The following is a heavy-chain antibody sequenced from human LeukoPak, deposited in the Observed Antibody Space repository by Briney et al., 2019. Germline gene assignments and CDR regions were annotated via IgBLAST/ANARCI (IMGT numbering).Heavy chain of an antibody. CDR3: ARRVSYRKCFDP. CDR1: GGSVTSYY. V-gene: IGHV4-59*08. CDR2: IYYTGST. Sequence: KPSETLSLTCTVSGGSVTSYYWSWIRQPPGKGLEWLGYIYYTGSTNYNPSLKSRVTISVDTSKNQFSLKLSSVTAADTAVYYCARRVSYRKCFDPWGQGTLVTVSS. D-gene: IGHD1-26*01. J-gene: IGHJ5*02.